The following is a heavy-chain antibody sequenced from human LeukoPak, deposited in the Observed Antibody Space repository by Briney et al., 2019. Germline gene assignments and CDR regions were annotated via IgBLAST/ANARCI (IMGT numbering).Heavy chain of an antibody. D-gene: IGHD1-26*01. CDR3: ARQGVGATDC. CDR2: ITYSGST. Sequence: PSETLTLTCTVSGGSISSSTYYWAWIRQSPGKGLEWIGSITYSGSTYYNPSLESRVTISVDTSKNQFSLRLISVTAVDTAVYYCARQGVGATDCWGQGTLVTVSS. CDR1: GGSISSSTYY. J-gene: IGHJ4*02. V-gene: IGHV4-39*01.